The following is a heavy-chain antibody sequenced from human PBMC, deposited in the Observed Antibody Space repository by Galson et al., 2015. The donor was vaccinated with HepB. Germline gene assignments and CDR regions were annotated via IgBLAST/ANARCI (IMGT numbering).Heavy chain of an antibody. D-gene: IGHD3-16*02. V-gene: IGHV5-51*01. J-gene: IGHJ4*02. CDR3: ARQDDYVWGSYRYIAPLDY. CDR1: GYSFTSYW. CDR2: IYPGDSDT. Sequence: QSGAEVKKPGESLKISCKGSGYSFTSYWIGWVRQMPGKGLEWMGIIYPGDSDTRYSPSFQGQVTISADKSISTAYLQWSSLKASDTAMYCCARQDDYVWGSYRYIAPLDYWGQGTLVTVSS.